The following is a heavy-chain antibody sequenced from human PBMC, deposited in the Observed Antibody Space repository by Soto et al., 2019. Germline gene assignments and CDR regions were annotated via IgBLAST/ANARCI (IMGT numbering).Heavy chain of an antibody. CDR3: AKDMLNWNRYYFDY. CDR2: ISGSGGST. D-gene: IGHD1-1*01. Sequence: TGGSLRLSCAASGFTFSSYAMIWVRQAPGKGLEWVSAISGSGGSTYYADSVKGRFTISRDNSKNTLYLQMNSLRAEDTAVYYCAKDMLNWNRYYFDYWGQGTLVTVSS. J-gene: IGHJ4*02. V-gene: IGHV3-23*01. CDR1: GFTFSSYA.